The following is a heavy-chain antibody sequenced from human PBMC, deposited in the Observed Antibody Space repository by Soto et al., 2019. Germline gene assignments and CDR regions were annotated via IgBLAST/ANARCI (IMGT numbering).Heavy chain of an antibody. CDR1: GGSISHYY. D-gene: IGHD3-9*01. J-gene: IGHJ4*02. CDR3: ARLKLADTGDYGEFDY. Sequence: PSETLSLTCTVSGGSISHYYWTWIRQPPGKGLDWIGYIYHSGGITYNPSLKSRVTISVDMSKNLFSLNLNSVTAADTAVYYCARLKLADTGDYGEFDYWGQGALVTVSS. V-gene: IGHV4-59*01. CDR2: IYHSGGI.